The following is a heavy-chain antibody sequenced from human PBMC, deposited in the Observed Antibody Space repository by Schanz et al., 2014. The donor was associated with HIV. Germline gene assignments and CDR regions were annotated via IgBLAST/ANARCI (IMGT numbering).Heavy chain of an antibody. D-gene: IGHD6-13*01. Sequence: EVQLLEFGGGSVRPGESLRLSCAASGFTFSSYSMNWVRQAPGKGLEWVSYISSSSSTIYYADSVKGRFTISRDNSKNTLYLQMNSLRAEDTAMYYCAKEAWYSSSLYYFDYWGQGTLVTVSS. V-gene: IGHV3-48*01. CDR1: GFTFSSYS. CDR3: AKEAWYSSSLYYFDY. J-gene: IGHJ4*02. CDR2: ISSSSSTI.